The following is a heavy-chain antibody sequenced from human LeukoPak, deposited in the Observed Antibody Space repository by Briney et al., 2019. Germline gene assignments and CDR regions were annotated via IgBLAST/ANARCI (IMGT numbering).Heavy chain of an antibody. CDR2: IYYSGST. V-gene: IGHV4-59*01. D-gene: IGHD1-26*01. CDR1: GGSFSGYY. J-gene: IGHJ4*02. CDR3: ARNGGSYSFDY. Sequence: PSETLSLTCAVYGGSFSGYYWSWIRQPPGKGLEWIGYIYYSGSTNYSPSLKSRVTISVDTSKNQFSLKLSSVTPADTAVYYCARNGGSYSFDYWGQGTLVTVSS.